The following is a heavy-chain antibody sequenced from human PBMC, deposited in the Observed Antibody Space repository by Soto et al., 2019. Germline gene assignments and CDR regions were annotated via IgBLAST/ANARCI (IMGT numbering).Heavy chain of an antibody. D-gene: IGHD1-7*01. J-gene: IGHJ4*02. Sequence: QVQLQESGPGRVKPSETLSLTCSVSGGSITDYSWNWIRQSAGKGLGWIGRISATGKNQVNPSLQGRVTMSLDTSKNQFSLKLTSVTAADTAVYYCAWESGENWSYEAYWGQGTLVTVSS. CDR2: ISATGKN. CDR1: GGSITDYS. V-gene: IGHV4-4*07. CDR3: AWESGENWSYEAY.